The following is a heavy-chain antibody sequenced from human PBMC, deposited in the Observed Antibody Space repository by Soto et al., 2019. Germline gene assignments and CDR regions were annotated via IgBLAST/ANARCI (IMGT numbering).Heavy chain of an antibody. J-gene: IGHJ5*02. CDR3: VRIKDELLWPGWFDP. D-gene: IGHD1-7*01. CDR1: GYTFSNYY. CDR2: IYPDDSDT. V-gene: IGHV5-51*01. Sequence: GESLKISCKGSGYTFSNYYIGWVRQMPGKGLEWMAIIYPDDSDTKYSPSFQGQVTISADKSISTAYLQWASLKASDTAIYYCVRIKDELLWPGWFDPWGQGTLVTVS.